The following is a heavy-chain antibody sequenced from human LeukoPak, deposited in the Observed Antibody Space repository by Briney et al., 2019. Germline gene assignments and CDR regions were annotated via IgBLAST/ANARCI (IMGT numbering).Heavy chain of an antibody. CDR1: GFTFSDYY. J-gene: IGHJ4*02. CDR2: ISSSSSYT. D-gene: IGHD5-24*01. CDR3: ARNRDGYLPFDY. Sequence: GGSLRLSCAASGFTFSDYYMSWVRQAPGKGLEWVSYISSSSSYTNYADSVKGRITISRDNTKNSLYLQMNSLRAEDTAVYYCARNRDGYLPFDYWGQGTLVTVSS. V-gene: IGHV3-11*06.